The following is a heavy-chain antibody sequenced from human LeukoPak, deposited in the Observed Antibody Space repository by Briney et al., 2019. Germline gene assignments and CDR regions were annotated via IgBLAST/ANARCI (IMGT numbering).Heavy chain of an antibody. V-gene: IGHV4-4*02. CDR3: ARDKRLYYYYMDV. J-gene: IGHJ6*03. Sequence: SETLSLTCAASGGSISSSNWWSWVRQPPGKGLEWIGEIYHSGSTNYNPSLKSRVTISVDKSKNQFSLKLSSVTAADTAVYYCARDKRLYYYYMDVWGKGTTVTVSS. CDR2: IYHSGST. CDR1: GGSISSSNW.